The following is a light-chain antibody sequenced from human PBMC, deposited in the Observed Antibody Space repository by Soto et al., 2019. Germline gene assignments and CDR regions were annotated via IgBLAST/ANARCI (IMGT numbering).Light chain of an antibody. CDR3: SSYTTSSTVV. V-gene: IGLV2-14*01. J-gene: IGLJ2*01. Sequence: QSALTQPASVSGSPGQSITISCTGTSSDVCAYGYVSWYQQHPGKAPKLMIYEVSYRPSGVSNRFSGSKSGNAASLTISGLQAEDEADYYCSSYTTSSTVVFGGGTKLTVL. CDR1: SSDVCAYGY. CDR2: EVS.